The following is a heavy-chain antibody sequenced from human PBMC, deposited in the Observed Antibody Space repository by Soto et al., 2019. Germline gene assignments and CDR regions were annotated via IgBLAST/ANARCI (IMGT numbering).Heavy chain of an antibody. D-gene: IGHD6-19*01. CDR3: PFSSGWFDDLDV. J-gene: IGHJ3*01. V-gene: IGHV3-23*01. CDR1: GFTFSNSD. CDR2: ISRSGDST. Sequence: EVQLLESGGGLVQPGGSLRLSCAASGFTFSNSDMSWVRQAPGKGLEWVSYISRSGDSTYYADSVKGRFTISRDNSKNTLFLQVNSLTNEDTAVYYCPFSSGWFDDLDVWGQGTMVTVSS.